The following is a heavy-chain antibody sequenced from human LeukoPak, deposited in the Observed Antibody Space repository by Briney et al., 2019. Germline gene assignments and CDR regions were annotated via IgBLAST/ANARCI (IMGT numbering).Heavy chain of an antibody. Sequence: SVKVSCKASGGTFSSYAISWVRQAPGQGLEWMGGIIPIFGTANYAQKFQGRVTIATDESTSTAYMELSSLRSEDTPVYYCARGAVAVPLAFDYWGQGTLVTVSS. V-gene: IGHV1-69*05. CDR3: ARGAVAVPLAFDY. CDR2: IIPIFGTA. D-gene: IGHD6-19*01. J-gene: IGHJ4*02. CDR1: GGTFSSYA.